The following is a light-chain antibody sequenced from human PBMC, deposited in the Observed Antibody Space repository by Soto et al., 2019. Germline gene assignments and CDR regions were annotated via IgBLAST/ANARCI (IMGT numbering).Light chain of an antibody. V-gene: IGLV2-23*02. CDR3: CSYAGSSAHVV. CDR1: SSDVGSYNL. CDR2: EVS. Sequence: QSALTQPASVSGSHGQSITISCTGTSSDVGSYNLVSWYQQHPGKAPKLMIYEVSKRPSGVSNRFSGSKSGNTASLTSSGLQAEEEADYYCCSYAGSSAHVVFGGGTKVTVL. J-gene: IGLJ2*01.